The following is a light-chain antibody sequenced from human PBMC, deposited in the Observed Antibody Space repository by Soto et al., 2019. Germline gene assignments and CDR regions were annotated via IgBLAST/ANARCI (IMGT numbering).Light chain of an antibody. Sequence: DIVMTQSPDSLAVSLGERATINCKSSQSVLYSSNNKNYLAWYQQRPGQPPKLLIYWASTRESGVPDRFSGSGSGTDFTLTITSLQAEDVEVYYCQQYESTPPTCGQGTKLEIK. CDR2: WAS. V-gene: IGKV4-1*01. J-gene: IGKJ2*01. CDR1: QSVLYSSNNKNY. CDR3: QQYESTPPT.